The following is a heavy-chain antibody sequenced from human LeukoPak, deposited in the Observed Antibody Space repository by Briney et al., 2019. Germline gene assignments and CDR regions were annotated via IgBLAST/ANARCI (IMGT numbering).Heavy chain of an antibody. CDR1: GFTFSNYW. Sequence: GGSLRLSCAASGFTFSNYWMSWVRQAPGKGLEWLAHIKYDGSEKYYVDSVKGRFTISRENAKNSLYLQMNSLRAEDTAVYYCTRDQTWGQGTLVTVSS. J-gene: IGHJ5*02. V-gene: IGHV3-7*01. CDR2: IKYDGSEK. CDR3: TRDQT.